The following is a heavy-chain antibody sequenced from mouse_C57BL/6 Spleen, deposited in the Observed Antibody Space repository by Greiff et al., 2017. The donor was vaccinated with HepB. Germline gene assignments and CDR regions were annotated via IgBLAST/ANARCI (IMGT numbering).Heavy chain of an antibody. Sequence: VQLQHSGAELVRPGASVTLSCKASGYTFTDYEMHWVKQTPVHGLEWIGAIDPETGGTAYNQKFKGKAILTADKSSSTAYMELRSLTSEDSAVYYCTRGGYDYDDVPFAYWGQGTLVTVSA. CDR3: TRGGYDYDDVPFAY. D-gene: IGHD2-4*01. J-gene: IGHJ3*01. CDR2: IDPETGGT. CDR1: GYTFTDYE. V-gene: IGHV1-15*01.